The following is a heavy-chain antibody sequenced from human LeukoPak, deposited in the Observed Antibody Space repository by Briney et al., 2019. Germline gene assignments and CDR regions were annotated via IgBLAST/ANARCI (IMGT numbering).Heavy chain of an antibody. CDR1: GGSISSGSYY. J-gene: IGHJ4*02. CDR3: ARVNDILTGPFDY. CDR2: IYTSGST. V-gene: IGHV4-61*02. Sequence: PSQTLSLTCTVSGGSISSGSYYWSWIRQPAGKGLEWIGRIYTSGSTNYNPSLESRVTISVDTSKNQFSLKLSSVTAADTAVYYCARVNDILTGPFDYWGQGTLVTVSS. D-gene: IGHD3-9*01.